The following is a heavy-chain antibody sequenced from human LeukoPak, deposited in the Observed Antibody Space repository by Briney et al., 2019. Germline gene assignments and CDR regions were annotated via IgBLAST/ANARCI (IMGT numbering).Heavy chain of an antibody. J-gene: IGHJ3*01. V-gene: IGHV3-7*01. CDR2: INPDTRDK. CDR3: ARDRRPDAFDA. Sequence: GGSLRLSWAASGFSFSGYWMSWVRQAAGKGLEWVANINPDTRDKNYVDSVKGRFTISRDNIKNSLYLQMNSLRAEDTAVYYCARDRRPDAFDAWGQGTVVTVSS. CDR1: GFSFSGYW.